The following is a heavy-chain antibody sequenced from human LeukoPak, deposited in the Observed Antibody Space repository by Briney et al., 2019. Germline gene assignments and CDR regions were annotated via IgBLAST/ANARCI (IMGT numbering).Heavy chain of an antibody. CDR2: INPNSGGT. D-gene: IGHD3-3*01. Sequence: ASVKVSCKASGYTFTSYDINWVRQATGQGLEWMGWINPNSGGTNYAQKFQGRVTMTRDTSISTAYMELSSLRSEDTAVYYCARASGPVYYMDVWGKGTTVTISS. J-gene: IGHJ6*03. CDR1: GYTFTSYD. CDR3: ARASGPVYYMDV. V-gene: IGHV1-2*02.